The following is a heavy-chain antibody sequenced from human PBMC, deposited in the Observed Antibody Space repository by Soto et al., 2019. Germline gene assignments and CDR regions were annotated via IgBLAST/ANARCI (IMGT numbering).Heavy chain of an antibody. J-gene: IGHJ3*02. V-gene: IGHV3-66*01. D-gene: IGHD2-15*01. CDR2: ISNRGDT. Sequence: EVQLVESGGGLVQPGGSLRLSCTASGFIVSDTYVHWVRQAPGKGLEWVSVISNRGDTHYADSVRGRFSLSRDISDNTLTLQRNNLRVEDTAVYYCAREPRYCRGGSCSITGDAYDIWGQGTMVTVSS. CDR1: GFIVSDTY. CDR3: AREPRYCRGGSCSITGDAYDI.